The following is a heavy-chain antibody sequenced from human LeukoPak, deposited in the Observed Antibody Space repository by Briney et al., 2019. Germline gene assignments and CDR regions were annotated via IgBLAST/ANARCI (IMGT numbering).Heavy chain of an antibody. D-gene: IGHD3-10*01. V-gene: IGHV3-30*02. CDR1: GFTFSSYG. CDR3: AKGPVWGVIMDY. J-gene: IGHJ4*02. CDR2: IRYDGSNK. Sequence: GGSLRLSCAASGFTFSSYGMHWVRQARGKWPEWVALIRYDGSNKYYADSVKGRFTISRDNSKNTLYLQMNSLRAEDTAVYYCAKGPVWGVIMDYWGQGTLVTVSS.